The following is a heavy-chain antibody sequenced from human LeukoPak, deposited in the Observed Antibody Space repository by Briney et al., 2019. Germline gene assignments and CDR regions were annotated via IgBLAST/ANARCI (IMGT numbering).Heavy chain of an antibody. CDR1: GFTFSSYS. D-gene: IGHD2-2*02. V-gene: IGHV3-21*01. Sequence: PGGSLRLSCAASGFTFSSYSMNWVRQAPGKGLEWVSSISSSSSYIYYADSVKGRFTISRDNAKNSLYLQMNSLRAEDTAVYYCASVVGYCSSTSCYKPPGFDFWGQGTLVTVSS. J-gene: IGHJ4*02. CDR3: ASVVGYCSSTSCYKPPGFDF. CDR2: ISSSSSYI.